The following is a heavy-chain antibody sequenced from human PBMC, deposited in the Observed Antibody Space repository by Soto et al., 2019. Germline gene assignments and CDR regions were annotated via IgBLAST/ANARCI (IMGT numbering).Heavy chain of an antibody. V-gene: IGHV1-8*01. CDR3: ARAHSSSWWYGMDV. J-gene: IGHJ6*02. CDR1: GYTFASYD. D-gene: IGHD6-13*01. CDR2: MNPNSGNT. Sequence: QVQLVQFGAEVKKPGGSVKVSGKASGYTFASYDINWVRQATGEGPEWMGWMNPNSGNTGYTEKFQGRVTMTRDASISTAYMELSSLRSEDTAVYYCARAHSSSWWYGMDVWGQGTTVTVSS.